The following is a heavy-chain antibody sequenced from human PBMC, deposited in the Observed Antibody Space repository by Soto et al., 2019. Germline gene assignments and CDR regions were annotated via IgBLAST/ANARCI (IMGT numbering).Heavy chain of an antibody. CDR2: ISGSGGST. D-gene: IGHD3-22*01. Sequence: EVQLLESGGGLVQPGGSLRLSCAASGFTFSSYAMSWVRQAPGKGLEWVSAISGSGGSTYYADSVKGRFTISRDNSKNTLYLQMNSLRAEDTAVYYCAARPTYYYDSSGYYLYWGQGTLVTVSS. J-gene: IGHJ4*02. CDR1: GFTFSSYA. CDR3: AARPTYYYDSSGYYLY. V-gene: IGHV3-23*01.